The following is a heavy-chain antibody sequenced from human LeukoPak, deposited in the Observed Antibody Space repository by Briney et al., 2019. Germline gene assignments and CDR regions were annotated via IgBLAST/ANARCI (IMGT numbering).Heavy chain of an antibody. J-gene: IGHJ5*02. V-gene: IGHV4-30-4*08. CDR3: ARADGNYYGWFDP. CDR2: IYYSGST. D-gene: IGHD1-26*01. Sequence: SETLSLTCTVSSGFISSGNYYWSWIRQPPGKGLEGIGYIYYSGSTYYNPSLRSRVTISVDTSKNQFSLNLSSVTAADTAVYFCARADGNYYGWFDPWGQGTLVTVSS. CDR1: SGFISSGNYY.